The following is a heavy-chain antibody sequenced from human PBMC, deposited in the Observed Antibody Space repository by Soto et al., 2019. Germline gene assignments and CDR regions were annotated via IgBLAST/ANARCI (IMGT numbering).Heavy chain of an antibody. D-gene: IGHD3-10*01. V-gene: IGHV1-69*01. CDR3: ARGPIYYGSGSYYNEDGMDV. Sequence: QVQLVQSGAEVKKPGSSVKVSCKASGGTFSSYAISWVRQAPGQGLEWMGVIIPIFGTANYAQKFQGRVTLTADESTSTAYMELSSLRSEDTAVYYCARGPIYYGSGSYYNEDGMDVWGQGTTVTVSS. CDR2: IIPIFGTA. J-gene: IGHJ6*02. CDR1: GGTFSSYA.